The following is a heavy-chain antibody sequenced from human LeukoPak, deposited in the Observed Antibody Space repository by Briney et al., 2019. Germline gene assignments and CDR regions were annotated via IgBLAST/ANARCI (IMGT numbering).Heavy chain of an antibody. CDR1: GLGFRNYA. CDR3: ARSYGSGSYWNYLDV. V-gene: IGHV3-30*04. CDR2: VSFDGSYN. D-gene: IGHD3-10*01. Sequence: GGSLRLSCAASGLGFRNYAVHWVRQAPGNGLEWVTLVSFDGSYNYFADSVKGRFTISRDNSRNTVYLEMNSLRPEDTAVYYCARSYGSGSYWNYLDVWGKGTTVTVSS. J-gene: IGHJ6*03.